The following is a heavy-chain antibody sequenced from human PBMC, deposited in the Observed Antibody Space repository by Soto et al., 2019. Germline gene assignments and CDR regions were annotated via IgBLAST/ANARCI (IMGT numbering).Heavy chain of an antibody. CDR1: CGAFKIGSYS. Sequence: LSLTFTVSCGAFKIGSYSLSWIRQPPGKGLEWIGYVYHTGRTSYNPSLKSRVSISMDTSKNQFSLNLDSVTAADTAVYFCARDFAYFDPWGQGTLVTVSS. V-gene: IGHV4-61*01. CDR2: VYHTGRT. D-gene: IGHD3-3*01. J-gene: IGHJ4*02. CDR3: ARDFAYFDP.